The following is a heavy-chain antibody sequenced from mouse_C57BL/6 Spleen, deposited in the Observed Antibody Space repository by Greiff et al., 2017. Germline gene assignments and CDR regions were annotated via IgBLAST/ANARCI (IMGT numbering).Heavy chain of an antibody. CDR3: ARSAVVAHWYFGV. J-gene: IGHJ1*03. V-gene: IGHV1-7*01. CDR1: GYTFNSYW. CDR2: INPSSGYT. Sequence: QVQLQQSGAELAKPGASVKLSCKASGYTFNSYWMHWVNQRPGQGLEWIGYINPSSGYTKYNQKFKDKATLTADKSSSTAYMQLSSLTYEDSAVYCCARSAVVAHWYFGVWGTGTTVTVSS. D-gene: IGHD1-1*01.